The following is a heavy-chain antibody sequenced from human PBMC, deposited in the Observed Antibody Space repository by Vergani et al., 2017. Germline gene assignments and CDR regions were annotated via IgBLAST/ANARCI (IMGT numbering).Heavy chain of an antibody. CDR2: IIPIFGTA. V-gene: IGHV1-69*01. Sequence: QVQLVQSGAEVKKPGSSVKVSCKASGGTFSSYAISWVRQAPGQGLEWMGGIIPIFGTANYAQKFQGRVTITADESTSTAYMELSSLRSEDTAVYYCAGVDXDILTGPPHYYYYYYMDVWGKGTTVTVSS. D-gene: IGHD3-9*01. J-gene: IGHJ6*03. CDR1: GGTFSSYA. CDR3: AGVDXDILTGPPHYYYYYYMDV.